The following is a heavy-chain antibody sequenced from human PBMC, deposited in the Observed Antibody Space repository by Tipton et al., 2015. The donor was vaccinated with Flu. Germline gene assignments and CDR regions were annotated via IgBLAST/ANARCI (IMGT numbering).Heavy chain of an antibody. V-gene: IGHV1-8*01. Sequence: QLVQSGAEVKKPGASVKVSCKASGYTFTSNDINWVRQATGQGLEWMGWMNPNSGNTGYAQKFQGRVTMTRNTSISTAYMELSSLRSEDTAVYYCARGESLAGLYYLDYWGQGTHVTVSS. CDR2: MNPNSGNT. CDR3: ARGESLAGLYYLDY. CDR1: GYTFTSND. J-gene: IGHJ4*02. D-gene: IGHD1-1*01.